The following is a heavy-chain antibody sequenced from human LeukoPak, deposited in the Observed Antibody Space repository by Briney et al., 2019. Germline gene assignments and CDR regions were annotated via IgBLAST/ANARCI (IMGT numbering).Heavy chain of an antibody. Sequence: PGGSLRLSCITSEFNFRSYNMAWVRQAPGKGLEWLATTTRDGSGKEYVDSVRGRFTISRDNAKNSIYLQMNTLSAEDTAVYFCVTEFWYRFDYWGQGLLVTVSS. V-gene: IGHV3-7*01. CDR3: VTEFWYRFDY. D-gene: IGHD3-3*01. CDR2: TTRDGSGK. CDR1: EFNFRSYN. J-gene: IGHJ4*02.